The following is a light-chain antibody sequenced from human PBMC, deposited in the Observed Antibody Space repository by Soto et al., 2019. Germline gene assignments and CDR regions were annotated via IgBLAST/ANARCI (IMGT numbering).Light chain of an antibody. J-gene: IGKJ4*01. CDR2: AAT. CDR3: QQSYSMPPLT. V-gene: IGKV1-39*01. CDR1: QSISTY. Sequence: DIQMIQSPSSLSASVGDRVTITCRASQSISTYLNWYQQKPGKAPRLLIYAATSLQSGVPSRFSGSGSGTDFTLTISSMQPEDFAVYYYQQSYSMPPLTFGGGTKVGIK.